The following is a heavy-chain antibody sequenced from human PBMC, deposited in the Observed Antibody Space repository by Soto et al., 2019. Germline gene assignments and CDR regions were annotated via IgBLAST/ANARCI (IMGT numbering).Heavy chain of an antibody. CDR3: AIGVAATGIFDY. Sequence: VQLVQSGAEVKKPGASVKVSCKMSGYTFNDFSMRWLRQAPGQGLEWMGGYEAEDGEPLYAQRFQGRVTMTEDTSTGTAYMELRGLSFEDTAVYYCAIGVAATGIFDYWGQGTLVIVSS. V-gene: IGHV1-24*01. D-gene: IGHD6-13*01. J-gene: IGHJ4*02. CDR1: GYTFNDFS. CDR2: YEAEDGEP.